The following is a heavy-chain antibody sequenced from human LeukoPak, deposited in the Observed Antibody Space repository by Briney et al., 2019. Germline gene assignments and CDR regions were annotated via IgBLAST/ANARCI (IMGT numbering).Heavy chain of an antibody. CDR3: AKDGYTEWLGLYYFDY. CDR2: IKQDGSEK. CDR1: GFTFSSYW. V-gene: IGHV3-7*03. Sequence: GGSLRLSWAASGFTFSSYWMSWVRQAPGKGLEWVANIKQDGSEKYYVDSVKGRFTISRDNAKNSLYLQMNSLRAEDTAVYYCAKDGYTEWLGLYYFDYWGQGTLVTVSS. D-gene: IGHD6-19*01. J-gene: IGHJ4*02.